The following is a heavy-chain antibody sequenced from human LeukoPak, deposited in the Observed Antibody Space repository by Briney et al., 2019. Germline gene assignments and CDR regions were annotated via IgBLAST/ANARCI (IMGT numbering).Heavy chain of an antibody. J-gene: IGHJ5*02. CDR1: GGTFSSYA. CDR2: IIPIFGTA. D-gene: IGHD2-2*01. CDR3: ASIRDMGVAAVFDP. Sequence: EASVKVSCKASGGTFSSYAISWVRQAPGQGLEWMGGIIPIFGTANYAQKFQGRVTITTDESTSTAYMELSSLRSEDTAVYYCASIRDMGVAAVFDPWGQGTLVTVSS. V-gene: IGHV1-69*05.